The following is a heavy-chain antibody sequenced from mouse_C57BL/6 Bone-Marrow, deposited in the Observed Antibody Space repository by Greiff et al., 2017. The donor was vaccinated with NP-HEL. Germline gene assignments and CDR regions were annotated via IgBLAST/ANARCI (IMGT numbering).Heavy chain of an antibody. CDR3: ARSGVFISTVSYWYFEV. Sequence: VQLKEPGPGLAKPSQTLSLTCSATGYSITSDYWNWIRKFPGHKLEYIGYISYSGSTYYYPPLKSRISITRDTSTNQYYLQLKSVTTEDTATYYCARSGVFISTVSYWYFEVWGTGTTVTVAS. D-gene: IGHD1-1*01. CDR2: ISYSGST. CDR1: GYSITSDY. V-gene: IGHV3-8*01. J-gene: IGHJ1*03.